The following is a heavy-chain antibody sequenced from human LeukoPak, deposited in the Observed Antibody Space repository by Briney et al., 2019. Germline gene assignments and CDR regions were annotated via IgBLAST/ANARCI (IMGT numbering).Heavy chain of an antibody. V-gene: IGHV4-59*12. CDR1: GGSISSFY. D-gene: IGHD2/OR15-2a*01. J-gene: IGHJ5*02. Sequence: PSETLSLTCTVSGGSISSFYWSWIRQPPGKGLEYIGYIYDSGSTNYNPSLKSRVTISVDTSKNQFSLKLSSVTAADTAVYYCARGPYQITGYYFNWFDPWGQGTLVTVSS. CDR3: ARGPYQITGYYFNWFDP. CDR2: IYDSGST.